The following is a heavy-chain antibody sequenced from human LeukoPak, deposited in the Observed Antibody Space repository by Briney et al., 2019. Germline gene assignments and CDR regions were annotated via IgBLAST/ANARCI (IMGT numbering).Heavy chain of an antibody. CDR1: GFTFSSYG. J-gene: IGHJ6*02. Sequence: GGSLRPSCAASGFTFSSYGMHWVRQAPGKGLEWVAVIWYGGSNKYYADSVKGRFTISRDNSKNTLYLQMNSLRAEDTAVYYCARDRVVGATPRGYYYYGMDVWGQGTTVTVSS. CDR3: ARDRVVGATPRGYYYYGMDV. D-gene: IGHD1-26*01. CDR2: IWYGGSNK. V-gene: IGHV3-33*01.